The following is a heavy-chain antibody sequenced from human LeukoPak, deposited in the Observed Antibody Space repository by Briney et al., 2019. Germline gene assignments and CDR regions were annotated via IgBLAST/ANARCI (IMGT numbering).Heavy chain of an antibody. CDR1: GGTFSSYA. Sequence: ASVKVSCKASGGTFSSYAISWVRQVPGQGLEWMGGIIPIFGTANYAQKFQGRVTITADESTSTAYMELSSLRSEDTAVYYCARGFVVVPAAILENYWYFDLWGRGTLVTVSS. CDR2: IIPIFGTA. CDR3: ARGFVVVPAAILENYWYFDL. J-gene: IGHJ2*01. D-gene: IGHD2-2*02. V-gene: IGHV1-69*13.